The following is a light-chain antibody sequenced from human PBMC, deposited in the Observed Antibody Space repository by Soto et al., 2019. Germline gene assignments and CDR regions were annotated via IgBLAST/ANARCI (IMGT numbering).Light chain of an antibody. Sequence: QPVLAQSSSASASLGSSVKLTCTLSSGHSSYIIAWHQQQPGKAPRYLMKLEGSGNYNKGSGVPDRFSGSGSGADRYLTISNLQFEDEADYYCETWDSNTRVFGGGTKLTVL. CDR1: SGHSSYI. V-gene: IGLV4-60*02. CDR2: LEGSGNY. J-gene: IGLJ2*01. CDR3: ETWDSNTRV.